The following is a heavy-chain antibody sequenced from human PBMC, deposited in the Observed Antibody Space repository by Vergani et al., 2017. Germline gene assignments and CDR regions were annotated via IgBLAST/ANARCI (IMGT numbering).Heavy chain of an antibody. V-gene: IGHV1-69*05. CDR1: GDTFSSYA. CDR2: IIPIFGTA. D-gene: IGHD6-19*01. J-gene: IGHJ4*02. Sequence: QVQLVQSGAEVKKPGSSVKVSCKASGDTFSSYAISWVRQAPGQGLEWMGGIIPIFGTANYAQKVQGRVTITTDESTSTAYMDLSSLRSEDTAVHYCARVRVYSSGYFDYWGQGTLVTVSS. CDR3: ARVRVYSSGYFDY.